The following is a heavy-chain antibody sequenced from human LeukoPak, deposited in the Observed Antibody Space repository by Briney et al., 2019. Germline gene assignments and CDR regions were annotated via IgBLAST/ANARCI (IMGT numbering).Heavy chain of an antibody. CDR2: LSGSGTST. Sequence: GGSLRLSCAASGFTFSSYAMSWVRQAPGKGLEWVSALSGSGTSTYYADSVKGRFTISRDNSKNTLYLQMNSLRSEDTAVYYCATDLSGYSYGYTWFDPWGQGTLVTVSS. J-gene: IGHJ5*02. V-gene: IGHV3-23*01. CDR3: ATDLSGYSYGYTWFDP. CDR1: GFTFSSYA. D-gene: IGHD5-18*01.